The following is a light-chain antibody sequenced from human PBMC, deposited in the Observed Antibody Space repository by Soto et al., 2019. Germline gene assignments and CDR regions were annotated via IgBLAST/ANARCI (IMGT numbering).Light chain of an antibody. CDR1: SSDVGGYNY. Sequence: QSALTQPASGSGSPGQSITISCTGTSSDVGGYNYVSWYQQYPCEAPKLMIFDVSYRPSGVSNRFSGSKSGNTASLTISGVQAEHEADYYCSSYTSSSSNVFGSGTKVTVL. CDR2: DVS. V-gene: IGLV2-14*01. J-gene: IGLJ1*01. CDR3: SSYTSSSSNV.